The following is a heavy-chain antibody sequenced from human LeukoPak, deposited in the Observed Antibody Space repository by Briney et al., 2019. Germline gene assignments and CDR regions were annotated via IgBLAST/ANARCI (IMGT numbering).Heavy chain of an antibody. D-gene: IGHD1/OR15-1a*01. CDR3: ASSGEQYYFDY. V-gene: IGHV4-34*01. CDR1: GGSFRGYY. CDR2: INHSGST. J-gene: IGHJ4*02. Sequence: SETLSLTCAVYGGSFRGYYWRWIRQPPGKGLEWIGEINHSGSTNYNASLKSRVTISVDTSKNQFSLKLSSVTAADTAVYYCASSGEQYYFDYWGQGTLVTVSS.